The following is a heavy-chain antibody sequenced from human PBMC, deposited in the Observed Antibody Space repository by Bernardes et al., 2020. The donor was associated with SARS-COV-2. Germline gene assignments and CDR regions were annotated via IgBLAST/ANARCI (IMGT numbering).Heavy chain of an antibody. Sequence: GGSLRLSCAGSGFDFSDYWMTWVRQAPGKGLEWVANIKRDGRETYYVDSVKGRFTISRDNAKNLVFLQMNSLRAEDTAVFYCARSAGMDVWGQGTMVTVSS. CDR2: IKRDGRET. J-gene: IGHJ6*02. CDR1: GFDFSDYW. V-gene: IGHV3-7*03. CDR3: ARSAGMDV.